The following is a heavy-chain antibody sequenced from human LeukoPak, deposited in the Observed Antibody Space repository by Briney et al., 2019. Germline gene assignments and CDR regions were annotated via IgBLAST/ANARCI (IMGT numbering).Heavy chain of an antibody. Sequence: PGGSLRLSCAASGFIFSSYSMNWVRQAPGKGLEWVSSMSSSSSYIYYADSLKGRFTISRDNAKNSLYLQMNSLRADDTALYYCTKDRYCSSSRCPLDYWGQGTLVTVSS. CDR1: GFIFSSYS. V-gene: IGHV3-21*04. D-gene: IGHD2-2*01. CDR2: MSSSSSYI. CDR3: TKDRYCSSSRCPLDY. J-gene: IGHJ4*02.